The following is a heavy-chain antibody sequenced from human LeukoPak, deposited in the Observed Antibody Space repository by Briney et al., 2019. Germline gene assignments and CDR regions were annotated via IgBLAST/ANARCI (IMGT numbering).Heavy chain of an antibody. V-gene: IGHV5-51*01. CDR3: ARPPRGRYDSSGYLFY. CDR2: IQPGNPEI. CDR1: EYSFTSYW. D-gene: IGHD3-22*01. Sequence: GESLKISCKASEYSFTSYWIGWVRQMPGKGLEWVGNIQPGNPEIRYSPSFQGQVTLSADKSISTAYLQWSSLKASDTAMYYCARPPRGRYDSSGYLFYWGQGTLVTVSS. J-gene: IGHJ4*02.